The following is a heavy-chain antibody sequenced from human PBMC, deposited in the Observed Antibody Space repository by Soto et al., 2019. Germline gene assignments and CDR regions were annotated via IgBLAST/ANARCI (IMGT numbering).Heavy chain of an antibody. CDR1: GGSISSGGYY. CDR3: ARVSKAYCGGDCYSWWFDP. Sequence: LSLTCTVSGGSISSGGYYWSWIRQHPGKGLEWIGYIYYSGSTYYNPSLKSRVTISVDTSKNQFSLKLSSVTAADTAVYYCARVSKAYCGGDCYSWWFDPWGQGTLVTVSS. CDR2: IYYSGST. D-gene: IGHD2-21*02. V-gene: IGHV4-31*03. J-gene: IGHJ5*02.